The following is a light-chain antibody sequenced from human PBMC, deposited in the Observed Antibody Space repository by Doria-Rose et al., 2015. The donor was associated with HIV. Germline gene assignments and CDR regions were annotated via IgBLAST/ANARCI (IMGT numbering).Light chain of an antibody. Sequence: TNSDVGGYNYVAWYQQHPGKAPKLMIYEVTNRPSGVSSRFSGSKPGNTASLTISGLQAEDEAHYYCSSYTFSSTVVFGGGTKLTVL. V-gene: IGLV2-14*01. CDR3: SSYTFSSTVV. CDR2: EVT. CDR1: NSDVGGYNY. J-gene: IGLJ2*01.